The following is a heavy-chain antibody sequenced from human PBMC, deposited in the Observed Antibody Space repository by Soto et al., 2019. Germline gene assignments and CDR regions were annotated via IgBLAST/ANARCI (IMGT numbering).Heavy chain of an antibody. J-gene: IGHJ4*02. D-gene: IGHD3-10*01. Sequence: QVQLVESGGGVVQPGRSPRLSCAASGFTFSSYGMHWVRQAPGKGLEWVAVISYDGSNKYYADSVKGRFTISRDNSKNPLYLQMNSLRAEDTAVYYCANGGGSGCYHFDYWGQGSLVTVSS. CDR2: ISYDGSNK. CDR3: ANGGGSGCYHFDY. V-gene: IGHV3-30*18. CDR1: GFTFSSYG.